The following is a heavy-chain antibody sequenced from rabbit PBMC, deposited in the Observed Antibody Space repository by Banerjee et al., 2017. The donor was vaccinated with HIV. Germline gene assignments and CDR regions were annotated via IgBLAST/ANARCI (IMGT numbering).Heavy chain of an antibody. Sequence: QEQLEESGGDLVKPEGSLTLTCTASGFNFSNYYMNWVRQAPGKGLELIACISTSSGTTWYANWVNGRFTISKTSSTTVTLQMTSLTAADTATYFCARDLAGVIGWNFNLWGPGTLVTVS. V-gene: IGHV1S45*01. CDR1: GFNFSNYYM. CDR3: ARDLAGVIGWNFNL. CDR2: ISTSSGTT. D-gene: IGHD4-1*01. J-gene: IGHJ4*01.